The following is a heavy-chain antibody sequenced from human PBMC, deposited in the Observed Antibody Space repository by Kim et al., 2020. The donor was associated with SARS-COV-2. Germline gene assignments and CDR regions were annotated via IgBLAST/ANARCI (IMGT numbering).Heavy chain of an antibody. CDR1: GGSISSSGYY. V-gene: IGHV4-39*01. CDR3: ARQRYCIGSTCSLDY. D-gene: IGHD2-15*01. J-gene: IGHJ4*02. CDR2: IFYSGNT. Sequence: SETLSLTCTVSGGSISSSGYYWGWIRQPPGKGLEWIGVIFYSGNTYYNPSLKSRVTISVDTSKNKFSLKVTSVTAADTAVYYCARQRYCIGSTCSLDYWGQGSLVTVSS.